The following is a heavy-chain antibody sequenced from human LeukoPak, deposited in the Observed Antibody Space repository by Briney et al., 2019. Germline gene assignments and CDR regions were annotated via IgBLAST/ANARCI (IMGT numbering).Heavy chain of an antibody. CDR1: GFTFSSFG. CDR3: VRASPSGYDY. D-gene: IGHD3-22*01. J-gene: IGHJ4*02. CDR2: IGSGSSAI. Sequence: GGSLRLSCVASGFTFSSFGMNWVRQAPGKGLEWVSYIGSGSSAIHYADSVKGRFTIFRDNAKNSLYLQMNSLRDEDAAVYHGVRASPSGYDYWGQGTLVTVSS. V-gene: IGHV3-48*02.